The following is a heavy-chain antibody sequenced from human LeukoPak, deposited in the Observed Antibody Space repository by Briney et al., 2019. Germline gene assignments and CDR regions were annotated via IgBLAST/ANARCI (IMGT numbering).Heavy chain of an antibody. V-gene: IGHV1-2*02. D-gene: IGHD2/OR15-2a*01. CDR1: GFTFTDHY. CDR2: IGPHSTFT. Sequence: ASVKVSCKSSGFTFTDHYIHWVRQGPGQGLEWMGYIGPHSTFTSSPQEFRGRVTMTRDASMSTAYMELTRLTSDDTAVYYCVREGEGPLSKDFDYWGQGTLVTVSS. J-gene: IGHJ4*02. CDR3: VREGEGPLSKDFDY.